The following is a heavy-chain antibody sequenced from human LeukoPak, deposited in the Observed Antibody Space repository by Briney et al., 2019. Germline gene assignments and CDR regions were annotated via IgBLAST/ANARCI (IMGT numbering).Heavy chain of an antibody. V-gene: IGHV3-21*05. D-gene: IGHD2-2*02. CDR1: GFTFSSYE. J-gene: IGHJ4*02. CDR2: ISSSSSYT. Sequence: GGSLRLSCAASGFTFSSYEMNWVRQAPGKGLEWVSYISSSSSYTNYADSVKGRFTISRDNAKNSLYLQMNSLRAEDTAVYYCARGGSTSCYMVDYWGQGTLVTVSS. CDR3: ARGGSTSCYMVDY.